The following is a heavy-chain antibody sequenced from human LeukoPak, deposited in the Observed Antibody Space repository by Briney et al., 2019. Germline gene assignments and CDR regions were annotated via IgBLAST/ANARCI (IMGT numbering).Heavy chain of an antibody. D-gene: IGHD3-22*01. V-gene: IGHV3-23*01. Sequence: GGSLRLSCAASGFIFNNYGLIWVRQAPGKGLEWVSAIGNDGGGTNYADFVKGRFTISRDNSKNTLFLQMNSLRAEDTALYYCAKGSSGYLVDLWGQGTLVTVSS. CDR2: IGNDGGGT. J-gene: IGHJ5*02. CDR3: AKGSSGYLVDL. CDR1: GFIFNNYG.